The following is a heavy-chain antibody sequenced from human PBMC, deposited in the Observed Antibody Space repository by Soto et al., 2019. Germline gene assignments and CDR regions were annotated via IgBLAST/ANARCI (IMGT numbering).Heavy chain of an antibody. J-gene: IGHJ3*02. CDR3: ARERVIWTGVPPDEPFEI. CDR1: GYTFTTYG. Sequence: QVQLVQSGAEVKKPGASVKVSCRASGYTFTTYGFGWVRQAPGQGLEWMGWISAYNGNTYYAQKFQNRVTMTTDTSTSPDYMELGSLTPDATAVYYCARERVIWTGVPPDEPFEIWGQGTMVIVSS. D-gene: IGHD3-16*02. V-gene: IGHV1-18*01. CDR2: ISAYNGNT.